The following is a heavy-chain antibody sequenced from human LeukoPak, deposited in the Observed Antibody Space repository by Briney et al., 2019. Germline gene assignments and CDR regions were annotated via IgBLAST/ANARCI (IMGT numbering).Heavy chain of an antibody. V-gene: IGHV4-59*01. CDR1: GGSINSYY. Sequence: PSETLSLTCTVSGGSINSYYWSWIRQPPGKGLEWIGYIYYSGSTNYNPSLKSRVTISVDTSKNQFSLKLSSVTAADTAVYYCARDGYSYGYGAFDIWGQGTMVTVSS. CDR2: IYYSGST. D-gene: IGHD5-18*01. J-gene: IGHJ3*02. CDR3: ARDGYSYGYGAFDI.